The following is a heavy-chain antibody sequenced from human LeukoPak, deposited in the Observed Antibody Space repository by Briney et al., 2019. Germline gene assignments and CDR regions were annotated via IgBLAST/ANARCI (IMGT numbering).Heavy chain of an antibody. CDR3: ARDWASVALDY. Sequence: GGSLRLSCAASGFSFSAYNMNWVRQAPGKGLEWVSSISSSSSYIYYANSVKGRFTISRDNAKNSLYLQMNSLRAEDTAVYYCARDWASVALDYWGQGTLVTVSS. V-gene: IGHV3-21*01. CDR1: GFSFSAYN. J-gene: IGHJ4*02. CDR2: ISSSSSYI. D-gene: IGHD4-23*01.